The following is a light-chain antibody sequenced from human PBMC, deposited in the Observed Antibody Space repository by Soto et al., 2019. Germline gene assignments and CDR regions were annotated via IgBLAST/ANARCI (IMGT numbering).Light chain of an antibody. V-gene: IGKV3-20*01. J-gene: IGKJ1*01. Sequence: EIVLTQSPGTLSLSPGEIATLSFRASQSVRSNYLAWYQQKPGQAPRLLIYDASSRATGIPDRFSGGGSGTDFTLTISSLQPDDFATYYCQQYNSYWTFGQGTKVDIK. CDR1: QSVRSNY. CDR2: DAS. CDR3: QQYNSYWT.